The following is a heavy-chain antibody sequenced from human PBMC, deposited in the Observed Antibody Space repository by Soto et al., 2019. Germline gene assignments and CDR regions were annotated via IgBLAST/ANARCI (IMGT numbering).Heavy chain of an antibody. Sequence: QVQLVESGGGVVQPGTSLRLSCAASGFTFRTSVIHWVRQAPGKGLEWLAVIASDSSYKNCTGSVKGRFTISRDNSKSTLYLEMSSLRAEDTAVYYCAKEYTAPRPVDNWGRGTLVTVSP. CDR2: IASDSSYK. D-gene: IGHD5-18*01. CDR1: GFTFRTSV. J-gene: IGHJ4*02. V-gene: IGHV3-30*18. CDR3: AKEYTAPRPVDN.